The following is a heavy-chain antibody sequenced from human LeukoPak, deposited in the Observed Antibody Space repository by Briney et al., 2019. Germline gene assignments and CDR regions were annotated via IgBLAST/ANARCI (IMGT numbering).Heavy chain of an antibody. V-gene: IGHV4-34*01. Sequence: SETLSLTCAVYGGSFSGYYLSWIRQPPGKGLEWIGEINHSGSTNYNPSLKSRVTISVDTSKNQFSLKLSSVTAADTAVYYCAVHRPGYCSAGSCYPGYFDYWGQGTLVTVSS. CDR2: INHSGST. D-gene: IGHD2-15*01. J-gene: IGHJ4*02. CDR1: GGSFSGYY. CDR3: AVHRPGYCSAGSCYPGYFDY.